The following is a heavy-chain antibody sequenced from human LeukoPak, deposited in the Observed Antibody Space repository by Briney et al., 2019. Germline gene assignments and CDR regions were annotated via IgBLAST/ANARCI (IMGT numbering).Heavy chain of an antibody. CDR2: IYHSGST. J-gene: IGHJ3*02. Sequence: SETLSLTCAVSVGSISSGGSSWRWIRQPPGKGLEWIGYIYHSGSTNYNPSLKSRVTISVDRSKNQFSLKMSSVTAADTAVYYCARATPPYYYDSSGYHGKDAFDIWGQGTMVTVSS. CDR1: VGSISSGGSS. CDR3: ARATPPYYYDSSGYHGKDAFDI. V-gene: IGHV4-30-2*01. D-gene: IGHD3-22*01.